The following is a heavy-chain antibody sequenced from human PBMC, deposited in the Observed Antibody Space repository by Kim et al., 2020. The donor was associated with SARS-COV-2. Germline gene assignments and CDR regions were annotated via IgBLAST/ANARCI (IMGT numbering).Heavy chain of an antibody. J-gene: IGHJ4*02. V-gene: IGHV1-2*06. D-gene: IGHD5-18*01. CDR2: INPNSGGT. CDR1: GYTFTGYY. Sequence: ASVKVSCKASGYTFTGYYMHWVRQAPGQGLEWMGRINPNSGGTNYAQKFQGRVTMTRDTSISTAYMELSRLRSDDTAVYYCARVSTIQLWLLSYWGQGTLVTVSS. CDR3: ARVSTIQLWLLSY.